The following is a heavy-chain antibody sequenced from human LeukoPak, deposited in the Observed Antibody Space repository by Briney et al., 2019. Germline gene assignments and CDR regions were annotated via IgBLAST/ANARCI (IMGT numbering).Heavy chain of an antibody. D-gene: IGHD3-10*01. CDR3: VRDLYYRFDF. Sequence: GGSLRLSCAASGFPFSSDWMHWVRQAPGKGLVWVSRINSDGSSTTYADSVKGRFTVSRDNAKNTLFLQMNSPRAEDTAVYYCVRDLYYRFDFWGQGTLVTVSS. CDR2: INSDGSST. V-gene: IGHV3-74*01. CDR1: GFPFSSDW. J-gene: IGHJ4*02.